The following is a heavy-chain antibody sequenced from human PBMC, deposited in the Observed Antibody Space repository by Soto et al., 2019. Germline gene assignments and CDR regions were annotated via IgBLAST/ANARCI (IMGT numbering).Heavy chain of an antibody. CDR1: GDSVSSYSAA. CDR2: TYYRSRFFS. D-gene: IGHD3-10*01. V-gene: IGHV6-1*01. J-gene: IGHJ5*02. Sequence: PSQTLSLTCAISGDSVSSYSAAWNWIRQSPSGGLEWLGRTYYRSRFFSDYAESAKSRIIINPDTSKNQFSLQLKSVTPEDTAVYYCVRDRYSSSGWFDPWGQGTPVTVSS. CDR3: VRDRYSSSGWFDP.